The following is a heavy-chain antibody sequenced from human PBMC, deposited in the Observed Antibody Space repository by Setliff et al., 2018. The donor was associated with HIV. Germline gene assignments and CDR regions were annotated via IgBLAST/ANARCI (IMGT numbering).Heavy chain of an antibody. CDR3: ARESGSYPHRVLQH. Sequence: SETLSLTCTVSGCSISSGSYYWSWIRQPAGKGLEWIGRIYTSGSTNYNPSLKSRVAISLDTSKNQFSLNLNSVTAADTAVYYCARESGSYPHRVLQHWGQGTLVTVSS. D-gene: IGHD1-26*01. CDR1: GCSISSGSYY. J-gene: IGHJ1*01. V-gene: IGHV4-61*02. CDR2: IYTSGST.